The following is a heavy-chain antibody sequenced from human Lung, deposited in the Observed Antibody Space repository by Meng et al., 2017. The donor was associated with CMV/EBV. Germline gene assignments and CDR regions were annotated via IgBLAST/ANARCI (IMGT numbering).Heavy chain of an antibody. D-gene: IGHD3-9*01. CDR1: GFTFSNFW. CDR3: ARDDSVLTGYYPIHYFYSMDV. V-gene: IGHV3-21*01. Sequence: GGSLRLSCAASGFTFSNFWMNWVRQAPGKGLEWVSSISSSGSYIYYADSVKGRFTISRDNAKNSLYLQMNSLSAEDTAVYYCARDDSVLTGYYPIHYFYSMDVWGQGTTVTVSS. CDR2: ISSSGSYI. J-gene: IGHJ6*02.